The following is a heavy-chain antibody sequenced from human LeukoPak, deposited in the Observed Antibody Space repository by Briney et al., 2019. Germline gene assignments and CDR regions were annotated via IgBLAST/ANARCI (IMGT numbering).Heavy chain of an antibody. Sequence: SETLSLTCTVSGGSISSYFWIWIRQPPGKGLEWIGYIYYSGNTNSNPSLKGRVTISVDTSRNQFSLKLRSVTAADTAVYYCAGAREFSSSSGRSYYFDFWGQGTLVTVSS. D-gene: IGHD6-6*01. CDR2: IYYSGNT. CDR1: GGSISSYF. V-gene: IGHV4-59*01. J-gene: IGHJ4*02. CDR3: AGAREFSSSSGRSYYFDF.